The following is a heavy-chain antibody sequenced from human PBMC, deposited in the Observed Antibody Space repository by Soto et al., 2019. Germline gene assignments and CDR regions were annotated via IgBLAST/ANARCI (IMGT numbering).Heavy chain of an antibody. J-gene: IGHJ4*02. CDR2: VYYTGST. V-gene: IGHV4-59*01. CDR3: ARSVAVPGAHIDH. CDR1: GGSISGSY. Sequence: SETLSLTCSVSGGSISGSYWSWIRQSPGKGLEWLGYVYYTGSTNYSPSLRSRVSISVDTAKNEFSLRLSSVAAADTAVYFCARSVAVPGAHIDHWGQGTQVAVSS. D-gene: IGHD6-19*01.